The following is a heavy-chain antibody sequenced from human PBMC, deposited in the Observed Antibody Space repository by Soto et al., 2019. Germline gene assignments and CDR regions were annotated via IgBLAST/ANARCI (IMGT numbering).Heavy chain of an antibody. CDR3: ACDQYGVGRYF. D-gene: IGHD4-17*01. Sequence: ASGKVSCKASASTFASHGRNLVRRSLGQRIEGVGCISAYNSNTNYVQKLQGRVTMTPDTSTNTAYMELRSLRSDDTAVYYCACDQYGVGRYF. J-gene: IGHJ1*01. V-gene: IGHV1-18*01. CDR2: ISAYNSNT. CDR1: ASTFASHG.